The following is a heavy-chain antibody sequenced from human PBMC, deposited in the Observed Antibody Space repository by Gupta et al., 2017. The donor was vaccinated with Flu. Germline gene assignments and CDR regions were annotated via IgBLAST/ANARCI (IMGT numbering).Heavy chain of an antibody. CDR1: SYW. CDR3: CAGVTRRAVAGTLDF. J-gene: IGHJ4*02. D-gene: IGHD1-7*01. CDR2: IYPGDSDT. Sequence: SYWIGWVRQMPGKGLEWMGIIYPGDSDTRYSPSLQGQVTISADTSITTAYLEWNSLKASDTAMYYCCAGVTRRAVAGTLDFWGQGTLVTVSP. V-gene: IGHV5-51*01.